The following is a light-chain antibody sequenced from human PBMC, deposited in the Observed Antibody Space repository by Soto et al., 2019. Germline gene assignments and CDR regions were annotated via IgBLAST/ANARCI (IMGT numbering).Light chain of an antibody. Sequence: QLVLTQPPSASGSPGQSVTIFCTGTSSDVGAYHYVSWYQQHPGKAPKLLIYEVTQRPSGVPDRFSASKSGNTASLTVSGLQADDEADYYCSSFAGSNNFVFGGGTKLTVL. CDR3: SSFAGSNNFV. CDR1: SSDVGAYHY. V-gene: IGLV2-8*01. CDR2: EVT. J-gene: IGLJ3*02.